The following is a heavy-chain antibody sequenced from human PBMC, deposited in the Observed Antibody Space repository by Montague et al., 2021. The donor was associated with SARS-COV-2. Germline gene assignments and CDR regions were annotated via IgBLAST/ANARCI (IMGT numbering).Heavy chain of an antibody. CDR1: GGSISSSSYY. V-gene: IGHV4-39*01. D-gene: IGHD3-10*01. J-gene: IGHJ4*02. CDR2: IYYSGST. CDR3: ASESIFGSGSYYNPFLLGGY. Sequence: SETLSLTCTVSGGSISSSSYYWGWLRQPPGEGLEWIGSIYYSGSTYYNPSLKSRVTISVDTSKNQFSLKLSSVTAADTAVYYCASESIFGSGSYYNPFLLGGYWGQGTLVPVSS.